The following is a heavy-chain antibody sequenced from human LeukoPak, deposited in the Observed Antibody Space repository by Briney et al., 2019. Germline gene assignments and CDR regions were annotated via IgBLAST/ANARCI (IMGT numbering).Heavy chain of an antibody. J-gene: IGHJ6*02. Sequence: SGGSLRLSCAASGFTFSSYGMHWVRQAPGKGLEWVAVIWYDGSNKYYADSVKGRFTISRDNSKNTLYLQMNSLRAEDTAVYYCARDLSGEDIYGDYPYYYYGMDVWGQGTTVTVSS. V-gene: IGHV3-33*01. D-gene: IGHD4-17*01. CDR3: ARDLSGEDIYGDYPYYYYGMDV. CDR1: GFTFSSYG. CDR2: IWYDGSNK.